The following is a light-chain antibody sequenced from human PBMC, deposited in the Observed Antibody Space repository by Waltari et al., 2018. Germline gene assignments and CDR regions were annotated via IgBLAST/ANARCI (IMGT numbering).Light chain of an antibody. CDR2: WAS. V-gene: IGKV4-1*01. J-gene: IGKJ5*01. CDR3: QQYHSIPIT. CDR1: QSVLYSSNNKNF. Sequence: DIVMNQSPQSLTVSLGEMATITCKSSQSVLYSSNNKNFLGWYQQKPGQPPKLLIYWASIRESGVPDRFNGSGSGTDFTLTINSLQAEDVAIYYCQQYHSIPITFGQGTRLEIK.